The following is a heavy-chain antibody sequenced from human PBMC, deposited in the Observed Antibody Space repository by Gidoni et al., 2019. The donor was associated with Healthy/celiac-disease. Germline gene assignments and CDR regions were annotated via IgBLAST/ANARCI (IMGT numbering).Heavy chain of an antibody. CDR1: GGSFRRYY. Sequence: QVQLQQWGAGLLKPSETLSLTCAVYGGSFRRYYWSWSRKPPGKGLAWIGEINHSGSTNYNPSLKSRITISVDTSKNQFSLKMSSVTAADTAVYYCARGPDYYGSGDGFDYWGQGTLVTVSS. CDR2: INHSGST. D-gene: IGHD3-10*01. CDR3: ARGPDYYGSGDGFDY. J-gene: IGHJ4*02. V-gene: IGHV4-34*01.